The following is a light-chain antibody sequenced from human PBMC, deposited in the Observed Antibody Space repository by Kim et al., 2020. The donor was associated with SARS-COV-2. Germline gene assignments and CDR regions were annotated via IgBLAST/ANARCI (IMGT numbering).Light chain of an antibody. V-gene: IGLV4-69*01. CDR3: QTWGTGIVV. CDR2: LNSDGSH. CDR1: SGHSNYA. Sequence: ASVKLTCTLSSGHSNYAIAWHQQQPEKGPRYLMKLNSDGSHSKGDGIPDRFSGSSSGAEPYLTISSLQSEDEADYYCQTWGTGIVVFGGGTQLTVL. J-gene: IGLJ2*01.